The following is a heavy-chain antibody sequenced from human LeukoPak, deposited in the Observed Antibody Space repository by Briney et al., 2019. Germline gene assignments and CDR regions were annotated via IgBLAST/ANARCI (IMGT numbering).Heavy chain of an antibody. V-gene: IGHV4-4*02. CDR3: ASGSSWFPYYYYYGMDV. CDR2: IYHSGST. J-gene: IGHJ6*02. Sequence: SETLSLTCAVSGGSISSSNWWSWVRQPPGKGLEWIGEIYHSGSTNYNPSLKSRVTISVDKSKNQFSLKLSSVTAADTAVYYCASGSSWFPYYYYYGMDVWGQGTTVTVSS. CDR1: GGSISSSNW. D-gene: IGHD6-13*01.